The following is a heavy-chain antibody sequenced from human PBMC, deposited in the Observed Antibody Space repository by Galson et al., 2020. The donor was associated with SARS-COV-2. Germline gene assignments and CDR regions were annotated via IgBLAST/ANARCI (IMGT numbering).Heavy chain of an antibody. CDR1: GFTFSSYG. J-gene: IGHJ6*02. D-gene: IGHD6-19*01. CDR2: ISYDGSNK. V-gene: IGHV3-30*18. CDR3: AKDPYSSGWYDPEDV. Sequence: GGSLRLSCAASGFTFSSYGMHWVRQAPGKGLEWVAVISYDGSNKYYADSVKGRFTISRDNSKNTLYLQMNSLRAEDTAVYYCAKDPYSSGWYDPEDVWGQGTTVTVSS.